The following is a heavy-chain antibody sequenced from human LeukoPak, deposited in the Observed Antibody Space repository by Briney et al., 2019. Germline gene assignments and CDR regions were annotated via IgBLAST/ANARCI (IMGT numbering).Heavy chain of an antibody. J-gene: IGHJ4*02. CDR1: GLTVSSYS. D-gene: IGHD2-15*01. V-gene: IGHV3-48*02. CDR3: ARARASGRSGFDY. Sequence: GGSLRLSCVASGLTVSSYSMNWVRQTPGKGLEWVSYISSSSSIIYYADSVKGRFTISRDNAKNSLDLQMNSLRDEDTAVYYCARARASGRSGFDYWGQGTLVTVSS. CDR2: ISSSSSII.